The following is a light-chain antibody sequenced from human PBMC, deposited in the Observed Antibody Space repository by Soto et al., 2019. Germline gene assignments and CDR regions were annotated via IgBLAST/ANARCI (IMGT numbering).Light chain of an antibody. CDR3: QKSSNWPTIT. CDR2: DAS. Sequence: EIVLTQSPATLSLSPGERATLSCRASQSVSSYLAWYQQKPGQAPRLLIYDASNRATGIPARFSGSGSRTDFTLTISSLEPEDFAVYYCQKSSNWPTITFGGGTKVEIK. V-gene: IGKV3-11*01. J-gene: IGKJ4*01. CDR1: QSVSSY.